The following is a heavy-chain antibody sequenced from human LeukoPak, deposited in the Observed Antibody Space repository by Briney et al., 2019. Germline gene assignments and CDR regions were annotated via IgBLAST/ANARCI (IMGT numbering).Heavy chain of an antibody. D-gene: IGHD1-26*01. Sequence: GGSLRLSCAASGFTVSSKYMSWVRQAPGKGLEWVSVIYSGGITYYAASVKGRFTISRDSSRNTLYLQMNSLRAEDTAVYYCARGSTGSYFGFDYWGQGTLVTVSS. CDR3: ARGSTGSYFGFDY. CDR2: IYSGGIT. V-gene: IGHV3-66*02. CDR1: GFTVSSKY. J-gene: IGHJ4*02.